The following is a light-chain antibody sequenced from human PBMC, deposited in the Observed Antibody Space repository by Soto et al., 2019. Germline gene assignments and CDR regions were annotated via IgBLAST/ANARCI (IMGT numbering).Light chain of an antibody. V-gene: IGLV2-23*01. Sequence: QSALTQPASVSGSPGQSITLPCTGTSSDLGSYNLVSWYQQHPGKAPKLLIYEGSKRPSGVSNRFSGSESGNTASLTISGLQAEDEADYYCYSYAGSRTVVFGGGTKVTVL. CDR3: YSYAGSRTVV. CDR2: EGS. J-gene: IGLJ2*01. CDR1: SSDLGSYNL.